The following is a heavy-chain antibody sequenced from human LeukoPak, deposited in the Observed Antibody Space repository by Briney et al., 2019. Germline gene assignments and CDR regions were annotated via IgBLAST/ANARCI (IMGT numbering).Heavy chain of an antibody. CDR2: IYSGGST. CDR1: GFTVSSDY. Sequence: GGSLRLSCAASGFTVSSDYMSWVRQAPGKGLEWVSVIYSGGSTYYADSVKGRFTISRDNSKNTLYLQMNTLRVEDTAVHYCAREAYYVSGRSPTYYFDCWGQGTLVTVSS. J-gene: IGHJ4*02. V-gene: IGHV3-66*01. D-gene: IGHD3-10*01. CDR3: AREAYYVSGRSPTYYFDC.